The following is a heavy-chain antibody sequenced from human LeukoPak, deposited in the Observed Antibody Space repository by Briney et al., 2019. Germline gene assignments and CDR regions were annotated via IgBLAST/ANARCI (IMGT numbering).Heavy chain of an antibody. J-gene: IGHJ6*02. CDR1: GFTFDDYA. D-gene: IGHD3-22*01. Sequence: PGGSLRLSCTVSGFTFDDYAMHWVRHTPGKGLEWVAGITWNRDNIGYGDSVKGRFTISRDNVKNVLYLQMNSLRPEDTALCYCAKDLSSAITSALVLDVWGQGTTV. CDR2: ITWNRDNI. V-gene: IGHV3-9*01. CDR3: AKDLSSAITSALVLDV.